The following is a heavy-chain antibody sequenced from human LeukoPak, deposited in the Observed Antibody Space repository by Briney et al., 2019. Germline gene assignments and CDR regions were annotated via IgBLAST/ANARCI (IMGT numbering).Heavy chain of an antibody. V-gene: IGHV1-2*02. CDR2: INPKTGDT. CDR1: GYTFSDYY. J-gene: IGHJ4*02. D-gene: IGHD3-9*01. Sequence: ASVKVSCKASGYTFSDYYMNWVRQAPGQGLEWMGWINPKTGDTYYAQKFQGRVTMTRDTSISTAYMELSRLRSDDTAVYYCARDRVDYDILTGYYYHFDYWGQGTLVTVSS. CDR3: ARDRVDYDILTGYYYHFDY.